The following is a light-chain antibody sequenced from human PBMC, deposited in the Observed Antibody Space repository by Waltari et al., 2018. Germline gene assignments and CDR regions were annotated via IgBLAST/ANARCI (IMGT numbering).Light chain of an antibody. CDR2: EDS. CDR3: QVWDSSSDHPGV. CDR1: NLGSKS. J-gene: IGLJ2*01. V-gene: IGLV3-21*02. Sequence: SYVLTQPPSVSVAPGQTARITCGGNNLGSKSVHWYQQKPGQAPVLVVYEDSDRPSGIHERFSGSNAGNTATLTISRVEAGDEADYYCQVWDSSSDHPGVFGGGTKLTVL.